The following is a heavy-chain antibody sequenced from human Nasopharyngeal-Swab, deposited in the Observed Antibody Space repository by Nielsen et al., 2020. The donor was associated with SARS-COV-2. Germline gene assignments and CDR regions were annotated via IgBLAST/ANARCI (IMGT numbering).Heavy chain of an antibody. Sequence: LRLSCTVSGGSISSGGYYWSWIRQHPGKGLEWLGYIYYSGSTYYNPSLKSRVTRSVDTSKNQFFLKLSSVTAADPAVYYCARIAGITIFGVVTISGAFDILGQGTMVTVSS. CDR1: GGSISSGGYY. CDR3: ARIAGITIFGVVTISGAFDI. CDR2: IYYSGST. J-gene: IGHJ3*02. D-gene: IGHD3-3*01. V-gene: IGHV4-31*03.